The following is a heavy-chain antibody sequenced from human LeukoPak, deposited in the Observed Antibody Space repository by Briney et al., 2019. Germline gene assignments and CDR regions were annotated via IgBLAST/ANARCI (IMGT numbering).Heavy chain of an antibody. J-gene: IGHJ5*02. V-gene: IGHV4-34*01. Sequence: PSETLSLTCAVYGGSFSGYYWSWIRQSPDKGLEWIGEINHSGRTNYNPSLKSRVTISIDTSKNQFSLKLSSVTAADTAVYYCARAYNWFDPWGQGTLVTVSS. CDR2: INHSGRT. CDR1: GGSFSGYY. CDR3: ARAYNWFDP.